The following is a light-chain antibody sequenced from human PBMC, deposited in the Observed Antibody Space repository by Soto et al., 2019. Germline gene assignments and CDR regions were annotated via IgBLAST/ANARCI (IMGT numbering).Light chain of an antibody. CDR2: HAS. J-gene: IGKJ4*01. V-gene: IGKV3-15*01. Sequence: EIVMTQSPATLSVSPGERATLSCRASESVSNNLAWYQQKPGQAPRLLIYHASTRATGIPARFSGSGSGTELTLTITSLQPEDSAAYYCQQYNKSPLTFGGGTRVEIK. CDR3: QQYNKSPLT. CDR1: ESVSNN.